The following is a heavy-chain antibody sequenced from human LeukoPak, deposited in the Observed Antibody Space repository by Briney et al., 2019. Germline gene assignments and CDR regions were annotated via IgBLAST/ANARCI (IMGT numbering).Heavy chain of an antibody. Sequence: SETLSLTCAVYGGSFSGYYWSWIRQPPGKGLEWIGEINHSGSTNYNPSLKSRVTISVDTSKNQFSLKLSSVTAADTAVYYCARGARIAVAVGFDYWGQGTLVTVSS. V-gene: IGHV4-34*01. CDR2: INHSGST. J-gene: IGHJ4*02. CDR1: GGSFSGYY. CDR3: ARGARIAVAVGFDY. D-gene: IGHD6-19*01.